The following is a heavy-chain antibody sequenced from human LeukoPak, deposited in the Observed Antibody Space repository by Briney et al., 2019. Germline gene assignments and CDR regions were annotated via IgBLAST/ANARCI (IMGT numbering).Heavy chain of an antibody. V-gene: IGHV4-59*01. CDR2: IYYSGST. CDR3: ARAQYYDFWSGYPTHYYYGMDV. Sequence: SETLSLTCTVSGGSISSYYWSWIRQPPGKGLEWIGYIYYSGSTNYNPSLKSRVTISVDTSKNQFSPKLSSVTAADTAVYYCARAQYYDFWSGYPTHYYYGMDVWGQGTTVTVSS. D-gene: IGHD3-3*01. J-gene: IGHJ6*02. CDR1: GGSISSYY.